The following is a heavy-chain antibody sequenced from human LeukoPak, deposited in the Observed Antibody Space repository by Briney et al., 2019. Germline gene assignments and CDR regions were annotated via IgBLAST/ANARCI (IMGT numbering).Heavy chain of an antibody. J-gene: IGHJ4*02. V-gene: IGHV3-74*01. D-gene: IGHD5-18*01. CDR1: GFIFSSYW. CDR2: ISSDGSST. CDR3: ARGYSYGHGGYFDY. Sequence: GGSLRLSCAASGFIFSSYWVHWVRRAPGKGLLWVSRISSDGSSTTYAESVNGRSTISRDNAKNTLYLQMNSLRAEDTAVYYCARGYSYGHGGYFDYWGQGTLVTVSS.